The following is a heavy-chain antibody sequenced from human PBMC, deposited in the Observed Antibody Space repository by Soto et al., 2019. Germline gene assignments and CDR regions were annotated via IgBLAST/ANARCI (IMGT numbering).Heavy chain of an antibody. V-gene: IGHV3-30-3*01. J-gene: IGHJ6*02. CDR3: ARDPGITIFGVVTPPKKYYYYGMDV. D-gene: IGHD3-3*01. Sequence: SPRLSWAGSGFPIRSDALHWGRRAPGKGLGWVGVISYDGSNKYYADSVKGRFNISRDNSKNTLYLQMNSLRAEDTAVYYCARDPGITIFGVVTPPKKYYYYGMDVWGQGTTVTVSS. CDR2: ISYDGSNK. CDR1: GFPIRSDA.